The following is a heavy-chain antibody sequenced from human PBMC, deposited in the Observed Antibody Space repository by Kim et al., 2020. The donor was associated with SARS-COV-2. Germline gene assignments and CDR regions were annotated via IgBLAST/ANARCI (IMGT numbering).Heavy chain of an antibody. V-gene: IGHV4-30-2*01. CDR1: GGSISSGGYS. Sequence: SETLSLTCAVSGGSISSGGYSWSWIRQPPGKGLEWIGYIYDSGSTYYNPSLKSRVTISVDRSKNQFSLKLSSVTAADTAVYYCARGGGNFDYWGQGTLVTVSS. CDR3: ARGGGNFDY. CDR2: IYDSGST. D-gene: IGHD2-15*01. J-gene: IGHJ4*02.